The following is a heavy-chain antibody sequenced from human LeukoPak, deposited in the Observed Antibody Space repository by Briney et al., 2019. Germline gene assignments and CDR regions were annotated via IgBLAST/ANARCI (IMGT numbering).Heavy chain of an antibody. CDR1: GFTFTNSG. CDR3: AKDNPIEKVPGLGPGS. J-gene: IGHJ5*02. V-gene: IGHV3-30*02. Sequence: GGSLRLSCAASGFTFTNSGMHWVRQAQGRGLEWVAFIQFHGSDIFYADSVEGRFTISRDNSKNTLYLQMNSLRPEDTAVYYCAKDNPIEKVPGLGPGSWGQGTLVTVSS. D-gene: IGHD2-2*01. CDR2: IQFHGSDI.